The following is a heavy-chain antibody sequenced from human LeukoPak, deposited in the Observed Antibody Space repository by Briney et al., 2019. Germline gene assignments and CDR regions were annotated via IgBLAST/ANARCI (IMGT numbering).Heavy chain of an antibody. CDR2: INPRGGGT. CDR3: AREGNSFETRGLRVTFWFDP. V-gene: IGHV1-2*02. D-gene: IGHD2-21*02. J-gene: IGHJ5*02. Sequence: GASVKVSCKATGYPFTDYYIHWVRQAPGQRLEWMGWINPRGGGTNFTQTFQGRVTMTSDTSLNTAYMDLSGLTSDDPAVYYCAREGNSFETRGLRVTFWFDPWGQGTLVTVSS. CDR1: GYPFTDYY.